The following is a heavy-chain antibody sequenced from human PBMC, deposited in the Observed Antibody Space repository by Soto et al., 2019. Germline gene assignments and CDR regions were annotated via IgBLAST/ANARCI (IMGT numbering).Heavy chain of an antibody. CDR1: GFTFDAYA. Sequence: EVQLVESGGGLVQPGGTLRLYCTASGFTFDAYAMDWVRQAPGKGLEWLSSITDNGSVLFYADSVQGRFTIARDNAKNSLYLQMISLSAEDTAVYYCAREMAVGGYDYWVKGTLVTVSS. CDR3: AREMAVGGYDY. D-gene: IGHD6-19*01. CDR2: ITDNGSVL. J-gene: IGHJ4*02. V-gene: IGHV3-48*01.